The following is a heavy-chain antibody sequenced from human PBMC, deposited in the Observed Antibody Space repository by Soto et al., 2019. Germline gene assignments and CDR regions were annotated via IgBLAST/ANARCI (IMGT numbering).Heavy chain of an antibody. CDR2: IKQDGSEK. V-gene: IGHV3-7*04. CDR3: EGGPNLNYDSSGYYDYYYYGMDV. J-gene: IGHJ6*01. D-gene: IGHD3-22*01. Sequence: PGGSLRLSCAASGFTFSSYWMSWVRQAPRKGLEWVANIKQDGSEKYYVDSVKGRFTISRDNAKNSLYLQMNSLRAEDTAVYYCEGGPNLNYDSSGYYDYYYYGMDVW. CDR1: GFTFSSYW.